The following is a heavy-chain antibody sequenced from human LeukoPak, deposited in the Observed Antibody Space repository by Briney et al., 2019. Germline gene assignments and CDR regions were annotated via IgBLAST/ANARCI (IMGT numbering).Heavy chain of an antibody. D-gene: IGHD3-10*01. V-gene: IGHV4-61*02. CDR1: GGSTSTGDYY. Sequence: SQTPSLTCIVSGGSTSTGDYYCSWIRQPAGKGLEWIGRIYSSGTITYNPSLQSRVTMSVDTSKNEFSLKMSSVTAADTAVYYCTRDSGTTGEVKFDPWGQGTLVAVSS. CDR3: TRDSGTTGEVKFDP. J-gene: IGHJ5*02. CDR2: IYSSGTI.